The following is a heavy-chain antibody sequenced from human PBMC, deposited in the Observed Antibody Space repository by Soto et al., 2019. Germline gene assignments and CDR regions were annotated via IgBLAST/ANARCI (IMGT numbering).Heavy chain of an antibody. J-gene: IGHJ4*02. D-gene: IGHD3-22*01. CDR3: AARVGAMIVVAPPDY. CDR2: IIPIFGTA. V-gene: IGHV1-69*13. Sequence: GASVKVSCKASGGTFSSYAISWVRQAPGQGLEWTGGIIPIFGTANYAQKFQGRVTITADESTSTAYMELSSLRSEDTAVYYCAARVGAMIVVAPPDYWGQGTLVTVSS. CDR1: GGTFSSYA.